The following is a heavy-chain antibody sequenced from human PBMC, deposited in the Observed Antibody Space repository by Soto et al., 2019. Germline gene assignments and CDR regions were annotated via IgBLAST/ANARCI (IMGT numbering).Heavy chain of an antibody. D-gene: IGHD3-3*01. Sequence: GSLRLSCTASGFTFSSYWMSWVRQAPGKGLEWVANIKQGGSEKYYVDSVKGRFTISRDNAKNSLYLQMNSLRAEDTAVYYCARASDFWSGYDPDYWGQGTLVPVSS. J-gene: IGHJ4*02. CDR1: GFTFSSYW. V-gene: IGHV3-7*03. CDR2: IKQGGSEK. CDR3: ARASDFWSGYDPDY.